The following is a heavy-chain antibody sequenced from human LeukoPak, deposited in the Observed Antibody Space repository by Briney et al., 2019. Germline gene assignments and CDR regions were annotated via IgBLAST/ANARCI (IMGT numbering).Heavy chain of an antibody. D-gene: IGHD2-2*02. CDR1: GGSISSSNW. J-gene: IGHJ3*02. V-gene: IGHV4-4*02. CDR2: IYHSGST. CDR3: ARELPVVVVPAAIGAGSFDI. Sequence: SETLSLTCTVSGGSISSSNWWSWVRQPPGKGLEWIGYIYHSGSTYYNPSLKSRVTISVDRSKNQFSLKLSSVTAADTAVYYCARELPVVVVPAAIGAGSFDIWGQGTMVTVSS.